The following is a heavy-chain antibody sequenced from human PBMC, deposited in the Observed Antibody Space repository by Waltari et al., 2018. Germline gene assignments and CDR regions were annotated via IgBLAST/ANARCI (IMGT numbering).Heavy chain of an antibody. CDR2: IIPTGNP. CDR3: ARAGHLALDGLDI. V-gene: IGHV4-61*09. Sequence: QLQLQESGPGLVKASQTLSLTCTVSGGTISRGNAYWSWIRQPAGKALEGIGYIIPTGNPKYIPSPKSRGTISLDTSNNQFSLRLSSVTAADTAVYYCARAGHLALDGLDIWGQGTMVTVSS. D-gene: IGHD3-3*02. J-gene: IGHJ3*02. CDR1: GGTISRGNAY.